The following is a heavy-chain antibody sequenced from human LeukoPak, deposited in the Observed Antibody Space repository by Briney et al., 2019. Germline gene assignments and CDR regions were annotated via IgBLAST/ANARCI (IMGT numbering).Heavy chain of an antibody. CDR1: GFTFSSYG. V-gene: IGHV3-30*02. CDR2: IRYDGISK. J-gene: IGHJ4*02. CDR3: ANRDY. Sequence: PGGSLRLSCAASGFTFSSYGMHWVRQAPGKGLEWVAFIRYDGISKYYADSVKGRFTISRDNSKNTLYLQMNSLRAEDTAVCYCANRDYWGQGTLVTVSS.